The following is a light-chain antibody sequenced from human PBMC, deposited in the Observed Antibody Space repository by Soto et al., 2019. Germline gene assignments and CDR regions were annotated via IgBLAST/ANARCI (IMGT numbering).Light chain of an antibody. J-gene: IGLJ1*01. CDR1: SSNLGAGYD. CDR2: ANS. Sequence: QSALTQPPSVSGAPGQRVTISCSGSSSNLGAGYDVQWYQQFPGTAPKLLIYANSARPSGVPDRFSGSKSGTSASLAITGLQAEDEADYYCQSYDSSLIVSKVFGNGTKVTVL. CDR3: QSYDSSLIVSKV. V-gene: IGLV1-40*01.